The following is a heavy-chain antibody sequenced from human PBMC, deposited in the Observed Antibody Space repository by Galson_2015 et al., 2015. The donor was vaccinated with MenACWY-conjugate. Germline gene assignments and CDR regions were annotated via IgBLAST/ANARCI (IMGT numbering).Heavy chain of an antibody. Sequence: SLRLSCAASGFTFSDRYMDWVRQAPGKGLEWVGRTKTKAYSYTTEYAASVKGRFTISRDDSKDSLYLQMNSLKTEDTAVHYCARDRGGAIYDYWGQGTLVTVSS. CDR3: ARDRGGAIYDY. V-gene: IGHV3-72*01. CDR1: GFTFSDRY. CDR2: TKTKAYSYTT. D-gene: IGHD1-26*01. J-gene: IGHJ4*02.